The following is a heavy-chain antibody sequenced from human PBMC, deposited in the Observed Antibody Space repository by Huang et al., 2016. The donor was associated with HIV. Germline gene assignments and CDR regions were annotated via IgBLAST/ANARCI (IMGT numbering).Heavy chain of an antibody. Sequence: DVQLEESGGALVQPGESLRLSCSVSGFTINNHGIHWVRQAPGKGLEWISYNSDNGKTNHYADPVRGRFVISRDNVKNSIYLQMNNVTVEDSAVYYCARDGGYNFWTTYLTYYLDFWGQGTLVTVSS. J-gene: IGHJ4*02. D-gene: IGHD3-3*01. CDR3: ARDGGYNFWTTYLTYYLDF. CDR1: GFTINNHG. V-gene: IGHV3-48*01. CDR2: NSDNGKTN.